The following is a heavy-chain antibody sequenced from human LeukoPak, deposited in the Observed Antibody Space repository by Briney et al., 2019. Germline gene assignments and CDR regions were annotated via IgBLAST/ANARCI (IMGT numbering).Heavy chain of an antibody. CDR3: ATRLR. CDR1: GYSISSGYY. Sequence: SETLSLTCAVSGYSISSGYYWGWIRQPPGKGLEWIGSIYHSGSTYYNPSLKGRVTISVDTSKNQFSLKLSSVTAADTAVYYCATRLRWGQGTLVTVSS. V-gene: IGHV4-38-2*01. J-gene: IGHJ4*02. CDR2: IYHSGST.